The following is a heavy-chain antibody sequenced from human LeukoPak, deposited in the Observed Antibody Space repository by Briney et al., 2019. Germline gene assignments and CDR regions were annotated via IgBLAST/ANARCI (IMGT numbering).Heavy chain of an antibody. J-gene: IGHJ4*02. Sequence: PPETLSLTCTVSGGSISSYYWSWIRQPPGKGLEWIGYIYYSGSTNYNPSLKSRVTISVDTSKNQFSLKLSSVTAADTAVYYCARGGGRYFDWLLPLFDYWGQGTLVTVSS. CDR2: IYYSGST. CDR1: GGSISSYY. V-gene: IGHV4-59*01. CDR3: ARGGGRYFDWLLPLFDY. D-gene: IGHD3-9*01.